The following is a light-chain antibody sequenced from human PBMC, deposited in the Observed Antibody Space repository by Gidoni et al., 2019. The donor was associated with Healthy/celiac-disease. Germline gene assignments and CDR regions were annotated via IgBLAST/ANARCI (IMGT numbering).Light chain of an antibody. Sequence: DIQMTQSPSSLSASVGDRVTITCRASQRISSYLNWYQQKPGKDPKLLIYAASSLQSGVPSRFSGSGAGTDFTLTISSLQHEDFATDECQQSYSTPAITFGQGTRLEIK. CDR2: AAS. CDR3: QQSYSTPAIT. J-gene: IGKJ5*01. V-gene: IGKV1-39*01. CDR1: QRISSY.